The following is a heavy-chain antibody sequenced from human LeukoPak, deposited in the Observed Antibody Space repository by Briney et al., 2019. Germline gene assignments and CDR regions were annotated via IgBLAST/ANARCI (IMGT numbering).Heavy chain of an antibody. CDR1: GGSISNYF. CDR3: ARLPLSIGERKEDAFDI. D-gene: IGHD5/OR15-5a*01. V-gene: IGHV4-59*08. Sequence: PSETLSLTCTVSGGSISNYFWSWIRQPPGKGLEWIGNINYSGSTNYNPSLKSRVTMSLDTSKDLFSLKLSSVTAADTAVYYCARLPLSIGERKEDAFDIWGQGTMVTVSS. CDR2: INYSGST. J-gene: IGHJ3*02.